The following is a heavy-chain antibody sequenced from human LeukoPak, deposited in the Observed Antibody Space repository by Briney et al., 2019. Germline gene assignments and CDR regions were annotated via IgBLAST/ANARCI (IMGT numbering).Heavy chain of an antibody. CDR1: GISFSRYA. V-gene: IGHV3-30*04. J-gene: IGHJ5*02. D-gene: IGHD2-2*03. CDR2: ISYDGSTE. CDR3: VRDGYCGSASCRGWFDP. Sequence: PGGSLRLSCAASGISFSRYAMHWVRQAPGKGLEWVAVISYDGSTEYYADSVKGRFTISRDNSKNTLYVLMNSLRVDDTAVYYCVRDGYCGSASCRGWFDPWGQGTLVTVSS.